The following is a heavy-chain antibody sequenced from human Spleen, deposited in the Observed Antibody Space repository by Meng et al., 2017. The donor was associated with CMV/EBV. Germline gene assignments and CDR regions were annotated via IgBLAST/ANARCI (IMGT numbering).Heavy chain of an antibody. D-gene: IGHD3-10*01. J-gene: IGHJ4*02. CDR2: ISSSGSTT. V-gene: IGHV3-48*03. CDR1: GFTFSSYE. CDR3: AKDPGLDYYGSGSSGY. Sequence: GGSLRLSCAASGFTFSSYEMNWVRQAPGKGLEWVSCISSSGSTTHYADSVKGRFTISRDNSKNTLYLQMNSLRAEDTAVYYCAKDPGLDYYGSGSSGYWGQGTLVTVSS.